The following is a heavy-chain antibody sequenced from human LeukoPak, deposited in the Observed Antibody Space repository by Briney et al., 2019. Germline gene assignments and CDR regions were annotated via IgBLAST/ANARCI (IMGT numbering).Heavy chain of an antibody. CDR2: IYYSGST. CDR3: ARRGYSYGPFDY. V-gene: IGHV4-59*08. Sequence: SETLSLTCTVPGGSISSYYWSWIRQPPGKGLEWIGYIYYSGSTNYNPSLKSRVTISVDTSKNQFSLKLSSVTAANTAVYYCARRGYSYGPFDYWGQGTLVTVSS. J-gene: IGHJ4*02. CDR1: GGSISSYY. D-gene: IGHD5-18*01.